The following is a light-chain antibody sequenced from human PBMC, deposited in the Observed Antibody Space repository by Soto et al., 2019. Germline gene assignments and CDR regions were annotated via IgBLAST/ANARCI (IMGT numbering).Light chain of an antibody. V-gene: IGLV2-14*03. CDR3: SSFTGSNYV. Sequence: QSVLTQPASVSGCTGQSITISCTGTISDVGGYNFVSWYQQYPGKAPKLMICDVSNRPSGVSNRFSGSKSGNTASLTISGLQAEDEADYYCSSFTGSNYVVGTGTKVTVL. CDR1: ISDVGGYNF. CDR2: DVS. J-gene: IGLJ1*01.